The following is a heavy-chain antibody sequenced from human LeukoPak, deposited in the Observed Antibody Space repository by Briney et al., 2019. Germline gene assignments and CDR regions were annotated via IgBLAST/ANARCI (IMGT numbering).Heavy chain of an antibody. V-gene: IGHV1-2*02. CDR1: GYTFTEQY. Sequence: ASVKASCKASGYTFTEQYLHWVRQAPGQGLEWMGCINPNSGGTDYAQKFQGRVTMTRDTSISTAYMELSRLTSDDTAVYYCAGLSGYDPYYFDYWGQGTLVAVSS. J-gene: IGHJ4*02. CDR3: AGLSGYDPYYFDY. CDR2: INPNSGGT. D-gene: IGHD5-12*01.